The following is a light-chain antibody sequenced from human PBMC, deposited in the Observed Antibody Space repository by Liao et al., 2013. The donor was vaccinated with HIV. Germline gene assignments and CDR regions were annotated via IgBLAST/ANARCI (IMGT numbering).Light chain of an antibody. J-gene: IGLJ1*01. Sequence: SYVLTQPPSVSVAPGKTARITCGGDNIGDKGVHWYQQKPGQAPTLVIYYDTNRPSGIPERFSGSNPGITATLTISRVEAGDEADYYCQVWDSSSDHYVFGTGTKVTVL. V-gene: IGLV3-21*01. CDR1: NIGDKG. CDR2: YDT. CDR3: QVWDSSSDHYV.